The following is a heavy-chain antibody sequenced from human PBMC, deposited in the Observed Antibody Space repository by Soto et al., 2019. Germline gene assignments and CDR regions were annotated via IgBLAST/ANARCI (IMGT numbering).Heavy chain of an antibody. V-gene: IGHV4-61*08. D-gene: IGHD5-18*01. J-gene: IGHJ4*02. CDR3: ARAPGYSYGYFDY. CDR2: IYHSGST. CDR1: GGSISSGGYS. Sequence: SETLSLTCAVSGGSISSGGYSWSWIRQPPGKGLEWIGYIYHSGSTNYNPSLKSRVTISVDTSKNQFSLKLSSVTAVDMAVYYCARAPGYSYGYFDYWGRGTLVTVSS.